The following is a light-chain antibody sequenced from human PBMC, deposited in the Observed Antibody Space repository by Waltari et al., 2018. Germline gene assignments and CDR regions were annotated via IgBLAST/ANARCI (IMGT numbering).Light chain of an antibody. V-gene: IGKV3-20*01. J-gene: IGKJ4*01. CDR1: RSVSSIS. Sequence: IVLTQSPDTLSLSPGERATLSCRASRSVSSISLDWLQQKPGQAPSLVIYGTSSSATGFPDRFRGSGSGTDFTLTISRLEPEDFAMYYCQQYDGSVLTFGGGTKVEL. CDR3: QQYDGSVLT. CDR2: GTS.